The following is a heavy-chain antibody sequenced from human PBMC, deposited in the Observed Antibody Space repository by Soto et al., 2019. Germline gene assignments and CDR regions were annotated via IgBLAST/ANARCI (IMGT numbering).Heavy chain of an antibody. CDR3: ARDEAGGSRIAARPEGCAFDI. CDR1: GFTFSSYW. D-gene: IGHD6-6*01. CDR2: IKQDGSEK. V-gene: IGHV3-7*01. Sequence: GRSLRLSCAASGFTFSSYWMSWVRQAPGKGLEWVANIKQDGSEKYYVDSVKGRFTISRDNAKNSLYLQMNSLRAEDTAVYYCARDEAGGSRIAARPEGCAFDIWGQGTMVTVSS. J-gene: IGHJ3*02.